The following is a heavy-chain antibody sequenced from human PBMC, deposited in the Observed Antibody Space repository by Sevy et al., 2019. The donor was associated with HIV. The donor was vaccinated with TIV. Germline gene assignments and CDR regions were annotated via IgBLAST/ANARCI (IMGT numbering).Heavy chain of an antibody. CDR1: GFNFNDYG. V-gene: IGHV3-33*01. CDR3: ARDNLLPIMVSMVRGALSFYFDY. CDR2: TWYDGINR. J-gene: IGHJ4*02. Sequence: GGSLRLSCAASGFNFNDYGMHWVRQAPGKGLEWVAVTWYDGINRFYGDSVKGRFTDSRDNSKNTLYLQMDSLRVEDTAVYYCARDNLLPIMVSMVRGALSFYFDYWGQGTLVTVSS. D-gene: IGHD3-10*01.